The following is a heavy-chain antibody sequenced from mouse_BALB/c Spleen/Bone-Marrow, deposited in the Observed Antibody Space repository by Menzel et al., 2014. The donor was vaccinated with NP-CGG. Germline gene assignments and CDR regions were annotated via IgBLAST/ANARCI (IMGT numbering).Heavy chain of an antibody. CDR2: IWAGGST. CDR1: GFSLTSYG. V-gene: IGHV2-9*02. CDR3: ASLYLFDY. D-gene: IGHD5-1-1*01. J-gene: IGHJ3*01. Sequence: VQRVESGPGLVAPSQSLSITCTVSGFSLTSYGVHWVRQPPGKGLEWLGVIWAGGSTNYNSALMSRLSISKDNSKSQVFLKMNSLQTDDTAMYYCASLYLFDYWGQGTLVTVSA.